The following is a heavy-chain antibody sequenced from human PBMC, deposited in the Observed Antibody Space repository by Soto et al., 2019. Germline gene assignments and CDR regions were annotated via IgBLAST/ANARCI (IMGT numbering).Heavy chain of an antibody. J-gene: IGHJ6*02. D-gene: IGHD3-3*01. CDR1: GGSISSSNW. Sequence: SETLSLTCAVSGGSISSSNWWSWVRQPPGKGLEWIGEIYHSGSTNYNPSLKSRVTISVDKSKNQFSLKLSSVTAADTAVYYCAREPTYYDFWSGYYPDVWGQGTTVTVSS. V-gene: IGHV4-4*02. CDR2: IYHSGST. CDR3: AREPTYYDFWSGYYPDV.